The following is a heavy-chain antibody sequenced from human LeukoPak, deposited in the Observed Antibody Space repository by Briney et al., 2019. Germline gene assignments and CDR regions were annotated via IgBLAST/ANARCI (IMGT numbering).Heavy chain of an antibody. CDR2: ISSSSTNT. J-gene: IGHJ5*02. Sequence: GGSLRLSCAASGFTFSDYFMAWIRQAPGKGLEWVSFISSSSTNTNYADSVKGRFTISRDNAKNSLFLQMNSLRAEDTAVYYCARGQLWQTGWFDPWGQGTLVTASS. CDR3: ARGQLWQTGWFDP. D-gene: IGHD5-18*01. CDR1: GFTFSDYF. V-gene: IGHV3-11*06.